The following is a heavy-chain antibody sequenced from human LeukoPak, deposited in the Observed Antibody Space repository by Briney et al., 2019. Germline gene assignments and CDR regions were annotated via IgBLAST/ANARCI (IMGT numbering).Heavy chain of an antibody. J-gene: IGHJ5*02. CDR3: ARGKKLLWYSGSWFDP. CDR1: GYTFTSYD. V-gene: IGHV1-8*01. D-gene: IGHD3-10*01. Sequence: GASVKVTCKASGYTFTSYDINWVRQATGQGLEWMGWMNPNSGNTGYAQKFQGRVTMTRNTSISTAYMELSSLRSEDTAVYYCARGKKLLWYSGSWFDPWGQGTLVTVSS. CDR2: MNPNSGNT.